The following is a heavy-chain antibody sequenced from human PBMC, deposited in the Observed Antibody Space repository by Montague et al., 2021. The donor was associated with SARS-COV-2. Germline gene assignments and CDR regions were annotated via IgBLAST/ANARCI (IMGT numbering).Heavy chain of an antibody. J-gene: IGHJ4*02. CDR1: GDSVSSNSAA. V-gene: IGHV6-1*01. CDR2: TYYRSKWYN. Sequence: CAISGDSVSSNSAAWNWIRQSQSRGLEWLGRTYYRSKWYNDYAVSVKSRITINPDTSKNQFSLQLNPVTPEDTAVYYCARGGWGAPGTGRLFDYWGQGTLVTVSS. D-gene: IGHD3-10*01. CDR3: ARGGWGAPGTGRLFDY.